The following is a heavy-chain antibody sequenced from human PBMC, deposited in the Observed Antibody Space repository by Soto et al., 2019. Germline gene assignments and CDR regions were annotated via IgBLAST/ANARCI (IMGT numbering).Heavy chain of an antibody. Sequence: SETLSLTCTVSGDSISSYYWSWIRQPPGKGLEWIGYIYYTGSTSYNPSLKSRVTISVDRYKSQFYLKLSSVTAADTAVYFCARIYGDYDDYFDYWSQGTLVTVSS. V-gene: IGHV4-59*01. J-gene: IGHJ4*02. CDR2: IYYTGST. D-gene: IGHD4-17*01. CDR3: ARIYGDYDDYFDY. CDR1: GDSISSYY.